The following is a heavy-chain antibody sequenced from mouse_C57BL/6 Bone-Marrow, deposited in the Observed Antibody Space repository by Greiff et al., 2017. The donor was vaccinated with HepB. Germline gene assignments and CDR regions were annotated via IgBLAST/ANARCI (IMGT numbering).Heavy chain of an antibody. D-gene: IGHD2-3*01. CDR2: INPNNGGT. J-gene: IGHJ3*01. CDR1: GYTFTDYN. V-gene: IGHV1-18*01. CDR3: AREVGDGYYAWFAY. Sequence: EVQLQQSGPELVKPGASVEIPCKASGYTFTDYNMDWVKQSHGKSLEWIGDINPNNGGTIYNQKFKGKATLTVDKSSSTAYMELRSLTSEDTAVYYCAREVGDGYYAWFAYWGQGTLVTVSA.